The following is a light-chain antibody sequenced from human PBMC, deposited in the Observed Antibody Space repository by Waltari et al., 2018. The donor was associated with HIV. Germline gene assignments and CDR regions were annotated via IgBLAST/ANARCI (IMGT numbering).Light chain of an antibody. J-gene: IGLJ2*01. V-gene: IGLV3-1*01. CDR1: YLGAKY. Sequence: SHELTQPPSVSVSPGQTARINCPGAYLGAKYASWYQQKPGQSPVLVIYQDDKRPSGMPERFSGSNSGNTDTLTITGTQAMDEADYYCQAWDSSTVLCGGGTKLTVL. CDR3: QAWDSSTVL. CDR2: QDD.